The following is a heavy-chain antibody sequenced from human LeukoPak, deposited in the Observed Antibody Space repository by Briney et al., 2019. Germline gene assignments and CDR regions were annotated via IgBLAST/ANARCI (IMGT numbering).Heavy chain of an antibody. V-gene: IGHV1-46*01. CDR3: ARAAFQCSSTSCYSPNNWFDP. CDR1: GYTLTSYS. Sequence: ASVKVSCKASGYTLTSYSVHWVRHAPGQGLEWMGIINPSGGSTSYAQKFQVRVTMTRDMSTSTVYMELSSLRSEDTAVYYCARAAFQCSSTSCYSPNNWFDPWGQGTLVTVSS. D-gene: IGHD2-2*01. J-gene: IGHJ5*02. CDR2: INPSGGST.